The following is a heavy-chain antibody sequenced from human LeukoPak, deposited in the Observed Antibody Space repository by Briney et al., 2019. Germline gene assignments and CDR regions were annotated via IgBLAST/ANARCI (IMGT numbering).Heavy chain of an antibody. V-gene: IGHV1-24*01. CDR2: SDPEDGET. CDR1: GYTLTELS. Sequence: GASVKVSCKVSGYTLTELSMHWVRQAPGKGLEWMGGSDPEDGETIYAQKFQGRVTMTEDTSTDTAYMELSSLRSEDTAVYYCATSNRYCSSTSCSPLVYYFDYWGQGTLVTVSS. D-gene: IGHD2-2*01. J-gene: IGHJ4*02. CDR3: ATSNRYCSSTSCSPLVYYFDY.